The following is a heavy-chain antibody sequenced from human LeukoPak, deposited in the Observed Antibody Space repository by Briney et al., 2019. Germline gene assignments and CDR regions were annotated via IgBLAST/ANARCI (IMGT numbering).Heavy chain of an antibody. CDR2: ISYDGSNK. CDR1: GFTFSSYA. J-gene: IGHJ3*02. Sequence: GRSLRLSCAASGFTFSSYAMHWVRQAPGKGLEWVAVISYDGSNKYYADSVKGRFTISRDNSKNTLYLQMNSLRAEDTAVYYCARDFSGGSYDIWSQGTMVTVSS. CDR3: ARDFSGGSYDI. D-gene: IGHD1-26*01. V-gene: IGHV3-30-3*01.